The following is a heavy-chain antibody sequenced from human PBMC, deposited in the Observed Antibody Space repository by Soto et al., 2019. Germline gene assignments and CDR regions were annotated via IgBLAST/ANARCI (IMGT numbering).Heavy chain of an antibody. D-gene: IGHD2-21*01. J-gene: IGHJ4*02. V-gene: IGHV2-5*02. CDR3: PHTADYCGYYYFYY. Sequence: QITLKESGPTLVKPTQTLTLTCTFSGFSLSTSGVGVGWIRQPPGKALEWLALIYWDDDKRYSPSLKDRLTITHHTPQNQVVLSMTNIDPFDPAQYYCPHTADYCGYYYFYYLGQGTLVTLSS. CDR1: GFSLSTSGVG. CDR2: IYWDDDK.